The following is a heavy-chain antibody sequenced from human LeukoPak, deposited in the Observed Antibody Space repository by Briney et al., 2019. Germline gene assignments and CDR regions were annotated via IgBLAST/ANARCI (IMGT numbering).Heavy chain of an antibody. Sequence: SETLSLTCTVSGGSISSGGYYWSWIRQHPGKGLEWIGYIYYSGSTYYNPSLKSRVTISVDTSKNQFSLKLSSVTAADTAVYYCAREGTTATHYWGQGTLVTVSS. V-gene: IGHV4-31*03. J-gene: IGHJ4*02. CDR1: GGSISSGGYY. CDR2: IYYSGST. CDR3: AREGTTATHY. D-gene: IGHD4-17*01.